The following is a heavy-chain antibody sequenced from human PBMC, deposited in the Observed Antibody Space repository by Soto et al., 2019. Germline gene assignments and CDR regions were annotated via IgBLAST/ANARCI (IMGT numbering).Heavy chain of an antibody. CDR1: GGSISSGGYY. V-gene: IGHV4-31*03. CDR2: IYYSGST. D-gene: IGHD6-19*01. CDR3: ARSGVAGLPPTPYYGMDV. J-gene: IGHJ6*02. Sequence: SETLSLTCTVSGGSISSGGYYWSWIRQHPGKGLEWIGYIYYSGSTYYNPSLKSRVTISVDTSKNQFSLKLSSVTAADTAVYYCARSGVAGLPPTPYYGMDVWGQGTKVTVSS.